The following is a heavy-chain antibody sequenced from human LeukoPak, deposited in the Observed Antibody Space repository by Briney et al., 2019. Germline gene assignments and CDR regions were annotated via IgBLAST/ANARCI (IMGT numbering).Heavy chain of an antibody. CDR1: GGSISSYY. CDR2: IDYSGST. CDR3: ARYYYDSSGYYRNWFDP. Sequence: SETLSLTCTVSGGSISSYYWSWIRQPPGKGLEWIGYIDYSGSTNYSPSLKSRVTISVDTSKNQFSLKLSSVTAADTAVYYCARYYYDSSGYYRNWFDPWGQGTLVTVSS. D-gene: IGHD3-22*01. V-gene: IGHV4-59*08. J-gene: IGHJ5*02.